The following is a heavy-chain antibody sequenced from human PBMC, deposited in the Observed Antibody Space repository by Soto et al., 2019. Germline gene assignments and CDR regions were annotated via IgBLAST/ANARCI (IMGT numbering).Heavy chain of an antibody. CDR3: ARQEGYDILTGQGFVDY. J-gene: IGHJ4*02. CDR1: GYSFTSYW. V-gene: IGHV5-10-1*01. CDR2: IDPSDSYT. D-gene: IGHD3-9*01. Sequence: GESLKISCKGSGYSFTSYWISWVRQMPGKGLEWMGRIDPSDSYTNYSPSFQGHVTISADKSISTAYLQWSSLKASDTAMYYCARQEGYDILTGQGFVDYWGQGTLVTVSS.